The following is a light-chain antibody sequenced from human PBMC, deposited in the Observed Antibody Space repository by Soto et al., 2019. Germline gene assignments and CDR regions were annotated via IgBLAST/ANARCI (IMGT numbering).Light chain of an antibody. CDR1: SSDVGGYNY. Sequence: QSALTQPASVSGSPGQSITISCTGTSSDVGGYNYVSWYQQHPGKAPKLMIYDVSNRPSGVSNRFSGSKSGNTASLTISGLQAEDEADYYCSSYPSSSTLYVVCGGGTKLTVL. CDR3: SSYPSSSTLYVV. V-gene: IGLV2-14*01. J-gene: IGLJ2*01. CDR2: DVS.